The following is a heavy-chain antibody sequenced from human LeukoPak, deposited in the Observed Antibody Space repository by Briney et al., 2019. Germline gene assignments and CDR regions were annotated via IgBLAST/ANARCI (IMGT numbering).Heavy chain of an antibody. CDR3: AKDAQRGFDYSNSLEY. CDR2: IWSDGTNE. V-gene: IGHV3-33*06. J-gene: IGHJ4*02. Sequence: GGSLRLSCAASKFTFSHYGMHWVRQAPGKGLQWVAVIWSDGTNEYYADSVKGRFTISRDNSNKMVYLQMNSLRADDTGVYYCAKDAQRGFDYSNSLEYWGQGALVIVSS. D-gene: IGHD4-11*01. CDR1: KFTFSHYG.